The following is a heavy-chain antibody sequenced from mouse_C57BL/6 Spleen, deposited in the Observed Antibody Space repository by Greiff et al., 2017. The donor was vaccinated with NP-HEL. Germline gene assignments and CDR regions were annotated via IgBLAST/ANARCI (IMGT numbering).Heavy chain of an antibody. Sequence: EVMLVESGGGLVKPGGSLKLSCAASGFTFSDYGMHWVRQAPEKGLEWVAYISSGSSTIYYADTVKGRFTISRDNAKNTLFLQMTSLRSEDTAMYYCARPGHYYGSSSMDYWGQGTSVTVSS. V-gene: IGHV5-17*01. CDR2: ISSGSSTI. D-gene: IGHD1-1*01. J-gene: IGHJ4*01. CDR1: GFTFSDYG. CDR3: ARPGHYYGSSSMDY.